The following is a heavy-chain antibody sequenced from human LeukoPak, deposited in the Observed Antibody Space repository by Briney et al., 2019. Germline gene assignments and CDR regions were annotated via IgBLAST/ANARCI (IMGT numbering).Heavy chain of an antibody. Sequence: GGSLRLSCAASGYTFSSYSMNWVRQAPGKGLEWVSSISSSSSYIYYADSVKGRFTISRDNAKNSLYLQMNSLRAEDTAVYYCARDMPYYGMDVWGQGTTVTVSS. CDR2: ISSSSSYI. V-gene: IGHV3-21*01. J-gene: IGHJ6*02. D-gene: IGHD2-2*01. CDR1: GYTFSSYS. CDR3: ARDMPYYGMDV.